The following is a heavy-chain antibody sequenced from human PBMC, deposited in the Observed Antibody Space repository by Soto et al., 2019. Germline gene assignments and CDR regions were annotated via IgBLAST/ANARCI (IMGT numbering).Heavy chain of an antibody. J-gene: IGHJ6*02. CDR1: GFTFSSYS. D-gene: IGHD3-3*01. CDR3: ARGRITIFGVVIRPDYYYGMDV. V-gene: IGHV3-48*02. Sequence: GGSLRLSCAASGFTFSSYSMNWVRQAPGKGLEWVSYISSSSSTIHYADSVKGRFTISRDNAKNSLYLQMNSLRDEDTAVYYCARGRITIFGVVIRPDYYYGMDVWGQGTTVTVSS. CDR2: ISSSSSTI.